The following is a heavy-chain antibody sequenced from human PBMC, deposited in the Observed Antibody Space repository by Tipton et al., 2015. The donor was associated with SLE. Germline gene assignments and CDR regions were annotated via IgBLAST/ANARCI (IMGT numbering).Heavy chain of an antibody. J-gene: IGHJ6*02. Sequence: TLSLTCAVYGGSFSGYYWSWIRQPPGKGLEWIGYIYYSGSTYYNPSLKSRVTISVDTSKNQFSLKLSSVTAADTAVYYCARNLAWDVWGQGTTVTVSS. CDR1: GGSFSGYY. CDR2: IYYSGST. D-gene: IGHD3-3*02. V-gene: IGHV4-34*01. CDR3: ARNLAWDV.